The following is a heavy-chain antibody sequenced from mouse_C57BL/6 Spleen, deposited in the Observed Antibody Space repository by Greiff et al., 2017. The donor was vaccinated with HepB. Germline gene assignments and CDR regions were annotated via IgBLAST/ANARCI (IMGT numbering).Heavy chain of an antibody. D-gene: IGHD1-3*01. CDR3: ARESGGKGY. CDR1: GYAFTNYL. CDR2: INPGSGGT. Sequence: VQLQQSGAELVRPGTSVKVSCKASGYAFTNYLIEWVKQRPGQGLEWIGVINPGSGGTNYNEKFKGKATLTADKSSSTAYMQLSSLTSEDSAVYFCARESGGKGYWGQGTTLTVSS. V-gene: IGHV1-54*01. J-gene: IGHJ2*01.